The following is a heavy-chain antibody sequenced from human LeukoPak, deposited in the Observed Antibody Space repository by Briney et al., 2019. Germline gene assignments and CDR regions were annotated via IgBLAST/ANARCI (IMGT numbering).Heavy chain of an antibody. CDR3: ARLTLTHDAFDI. V-gene: IGHV4-39*01. D-gene: IGHD3-9*01. CDR2: IYYSGST. CDR1: GGSISSSSYY. Sequence: SETLSLTCTVSGGSISSSSYYWGWIRQPLGKGLEWIGSIYYSGSTYYNPSLKSRVTISVDTSKNQFSLKLSSVTAADTAVYYCARLTLTHDAFDIWGQGTMVTVSS. J-gene: IGHJ3*02.